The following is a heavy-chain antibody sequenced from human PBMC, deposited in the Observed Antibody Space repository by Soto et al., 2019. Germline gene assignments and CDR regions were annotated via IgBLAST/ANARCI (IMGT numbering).Heavy chain of an antibody. CDR3: ARVGWELPKGWFDP. D-gene: IGHD1-26*01. CDR2: IYYSGST. J-gene: IGHJ5*02. Sequence: SETLSLTCTVSGGSISSGGYYWSWIRQHPGKGLEWIGYIYYSGSTYYNPSLKSRVTISVDTSKNQFSLKLSSVTAADTAVYYCARVGWELPKGWFDPWGQGTMGNVSS. CDR1: GGSISSGGYY. V-gene: IGHV4-31*02.